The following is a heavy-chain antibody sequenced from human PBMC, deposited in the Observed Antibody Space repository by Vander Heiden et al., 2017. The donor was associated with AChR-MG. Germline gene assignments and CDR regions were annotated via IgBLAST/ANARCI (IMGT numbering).Heavy chain of an antibody. D-gene: IGHD2-15*01. V-gene: IGHV4-34*01. CDR3: ARYRVIVVVVAAPDDAFDI. CDR2: INHSGST. Sequence: QVQLQQWGEGPLKPSETLSLTCAVYGGSFSGCYWGSIRRPPGKGLEWIGEINHSGSTNYNPSLKSRVTISVDTSKNQFSLKLSSVTAADTAVYYCARYRVIVVVVAAPDDAFDIWGQGTMVTVSS. CDR1: GGSFSGCY. J-gene: IGHJ3*02.